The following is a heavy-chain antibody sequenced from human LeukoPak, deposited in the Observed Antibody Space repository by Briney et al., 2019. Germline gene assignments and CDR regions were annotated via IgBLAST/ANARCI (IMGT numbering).Heavy chain of an antibody. V-gene: IGHV3-23*01. Sequence: GGSLRLSCVASGITVSSNYMSWVRQAPGKGLEWVSAISGSGGSTYYADSVKGRFTISRDNSKNTLYLQMNSLRAEDTAVYYCAKEDGDISDWFDPWGQGTLVTVSS. CDR1: GITVSSNY. D-gene: IGHD4-17*01. CDR3: AKEDGDISDWFDP. J-gene: IGHJ5*02. CDR2: ISGSGGST.